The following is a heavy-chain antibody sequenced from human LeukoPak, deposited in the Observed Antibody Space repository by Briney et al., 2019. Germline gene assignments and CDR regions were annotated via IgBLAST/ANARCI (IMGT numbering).Heavy chain of an antibody. CDR3: AKDGQEIGSPDYFDY. CDR1: GFTFSNYG. D-gene: IGHD2/OR15-2a*01. J-gene: IGHJ4*02. V-gene: IGHV3-23*01. Sequence: PGGSLRLSCSASGFTFSNYGMSWVRQAPGKGLEWVSGISGSGRSTYYADSVKGRFTISRDTSKNTLFLQMNSLRAEDTAVCYCAKDGQEIGSPDYFDYWGQGTLVTVSS. CDR2: ISGSGRST.